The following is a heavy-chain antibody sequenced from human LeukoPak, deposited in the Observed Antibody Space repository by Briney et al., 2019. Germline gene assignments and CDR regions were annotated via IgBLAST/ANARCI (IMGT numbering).Heavy chain of an antibody. CDR1: GGSISSGGYS. CDR3: ARGTYYDFWSGSYYFDY. Sequence: PSETLSLTCAVSGGSISSGGYSWSWIRQPPGKGLEWIGYIYHSGSTYYNPSLKSRVTIPVDRSKNQFSLKLSSVTAADTAVYYCARGTYYDFWSGSYYFDYWGQGTLVTVSS. J-gene: IGHJ4*02. CDR2: IYHSGST. V-gene: IGHV4-30-2*01. D-gene: IGHD3-3*01.